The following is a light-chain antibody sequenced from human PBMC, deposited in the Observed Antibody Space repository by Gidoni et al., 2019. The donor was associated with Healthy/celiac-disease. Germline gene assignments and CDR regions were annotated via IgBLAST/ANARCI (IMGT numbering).Light chain of an antibody. CDR1: QSIISY. Sequence: DIQMTQSPSSLSASVGDRVTITCRASQSIISYLNWYQQKPGKAPKLLIYAASNLQSGVPSRFSGSGSGTDFTLIISSLQPEDFATYYCQQTYSTPGFGPGTKVDIK. V-gene: IGKV1-39*01. CDR2: AAS. J-gene: IGKJ3*01. CDR3: QQTYSTPG.